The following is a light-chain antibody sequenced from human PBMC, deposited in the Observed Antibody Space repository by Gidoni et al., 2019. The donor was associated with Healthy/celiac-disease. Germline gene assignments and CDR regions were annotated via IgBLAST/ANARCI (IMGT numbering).Light chain of an antibody. CDR2: GAS. J-gene: IGKJ2*01. CDR3: QQYNNWPPYT. Sequence: EIVITQSPATLSVSPGERATLSCRASQSFRSNLAWYQQKPGQAPRLLIYGASTRATGIPARFSGSGSGTEFTLTISSLQSEDFAVYYCQQYNNWPPYTFGQGTKLEIK. V-gene: IGKV3-15*01. CDR1: QSFRSN.